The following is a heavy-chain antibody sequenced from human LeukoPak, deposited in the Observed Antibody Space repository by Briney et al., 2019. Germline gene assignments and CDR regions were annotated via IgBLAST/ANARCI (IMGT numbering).Heavy chain of an antibody. Sequence: SETLSLTCTVSGGSIRTSNYYRGWIRQPPGKGLELIGNIYHGGSTYYTPSLRSRVTMSVDTSKNQFSPKLNSVTAADTAVYYCARTPPGPDYRCWGQGILVTVSS. D-gene: IGHD1-14*01. CDR3: ARTPPGPDYRC. CDR1: GGSIRTSNYY. V-gene: IGHV4-39*07. J-gene: IGHJ4*02. CDR2: IYHGGST.